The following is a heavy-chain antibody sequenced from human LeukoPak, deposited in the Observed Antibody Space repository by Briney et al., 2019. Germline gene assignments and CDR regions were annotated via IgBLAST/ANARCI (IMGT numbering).Heavy chain of an antibody. V-gene: IGHV3-15*01. CDR3: GGELPPFDY. J-gene: IGHJ4*02. CDR1: GFTFSNAW. D-gene: IGHD3-10*01. Sequence: RSGGSLRLSCAASGFTFSNAWMSWVRQGPGKGLGWVGRIKSKTDGGTTDYAAPVKGRFTISRDDSKNTLYLQMNSLKTEDTAVYYCGGELPPFDYWGQGTLVTVSS. CDR2: IKSKTDGGTT.